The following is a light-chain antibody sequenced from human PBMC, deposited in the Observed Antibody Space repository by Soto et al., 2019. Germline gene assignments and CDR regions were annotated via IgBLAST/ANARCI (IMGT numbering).Light chain of an antibody. CDR2: GAS. V-gene: IGKV3-15*01. Sequence: EIVMTQSPATLSVSPGERATLSCRASQSVSSNLAWYQQKPGQAPRLLIYGASTRATGIPARFSGSGSGTEFTITISSLQSEDFAVYYCQQYGTSPQTFGQGTKVDI. J-gene: IGKJ1*01. CDR1: QSVSSN. CDR3: QQYGTSPQT.